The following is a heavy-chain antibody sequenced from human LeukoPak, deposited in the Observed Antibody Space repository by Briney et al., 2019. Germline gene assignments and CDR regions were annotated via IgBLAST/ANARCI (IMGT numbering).Heavy chain of an antibody. Sequence: ASVKVSCKASGYTFTGYYMHWVRQAPGQGLEWMGLINPNSGGTNYAQKFQGRVTMTRDTSISTAYMELSRLRSDDTAVYYCARGGDIVVVPAAIDWFDPWGQGTLVTVSS. CDR3: ARGGDIVVVPAAIDWFDP. CDR1: GYTFTGYY. D-gene: IGHD2-2*02. V-gene: IGHV1-2*02. CDR2: INPNSGGT. J-gene: IGHJ5*02.